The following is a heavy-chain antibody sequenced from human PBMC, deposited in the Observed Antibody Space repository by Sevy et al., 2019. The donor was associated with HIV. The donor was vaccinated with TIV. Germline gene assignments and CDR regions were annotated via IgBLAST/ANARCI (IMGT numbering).Heavy chain of an antibody. CDR3: ASSKGDYYYGSGSLHADY. J-gene: IGHJ4*02. Sequence: GGSLRLSCAASGFTFSSYWMHWVRQAPGKGLVWVSRINSDGSSTSYADSVKGRFTISRDNAKNTLYLQMNSLRAEDTAVYYCASSKGDYYYGSGSLHADYWGRGTLVTISS. V-gene: IGHV3-74*01. D-gene: IGHD3-10*01. CDR1: GFTFSSYW. CDR2: INSDGSST.